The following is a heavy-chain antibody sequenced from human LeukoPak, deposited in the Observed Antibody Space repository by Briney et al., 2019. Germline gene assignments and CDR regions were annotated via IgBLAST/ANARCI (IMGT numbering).Heavy chain of an antibody. V-gene: IGHV3-30-3*01. CDR2: ISYDGSNK. D-gene: IGHD2-15*01. J-gene: IGHJ5*02. CDR1: GFTFSSYA. CDR3: ASTLVVAAGGWFDP. Sequence: GGSLRLSCAASGFTFSSYAMHWVRQAPGKGLEWVAVISYDGSNKYYADSVKGRFTISRVNSKNTLYLQMNSLRAEDTAVYYCASTLVVAAGGWFDPWGQGTLVTVSS.